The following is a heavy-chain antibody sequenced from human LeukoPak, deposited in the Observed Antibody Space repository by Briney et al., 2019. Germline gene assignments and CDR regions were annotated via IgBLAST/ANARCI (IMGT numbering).Heavy chain of an antibody. CDR1: GFTFSSYA. J-gene: IGHJ4*02. CDR2: ISGSGGST. CDR3: VKDFAAMVTMN. D-gene: IGHD5-18*01. Sequence: GGSLRLSCAASGFTFSSYAMSWVRQAPGKGLEWVSAISGSGGSTYYADSVKGRFTISRDNSKNTLYLQMNSLRAEDTAVYYCVKDFAAMVTMNWGQGTLVTVSS. V-gene: IGHV3-23*01.